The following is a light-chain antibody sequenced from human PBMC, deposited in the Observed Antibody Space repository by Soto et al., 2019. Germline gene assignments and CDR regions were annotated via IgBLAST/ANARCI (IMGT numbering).Light chain of an antibody. CDR3: QQSYSTPT. CDR2: AAS. J-gene: IGKJ1*01. CDR1: QSISSY. Sequence: DIQMTQSPSSLSASVGDRVTITCRASQSISSYLNWYQQKPGKAPKLLIYAASSLQSGLPSRFSGSGSGTDFALTTSSLQPEDFATYDCQQSYSTPTFGQGTKVEIK. V-gene: IGKV1-39*01.